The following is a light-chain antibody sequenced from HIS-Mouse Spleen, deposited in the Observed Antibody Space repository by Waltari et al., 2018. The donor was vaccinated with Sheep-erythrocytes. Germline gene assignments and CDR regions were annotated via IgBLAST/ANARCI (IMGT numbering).Light chain of an antibody. Sequence: QSALTQPRSVSGSPGQSVTISCTGTSSDVGGYNYVSWYQQHPGKAPKLIIYDVSNRPSGLPDRFSGSKSGNTASLTISGLQAEDEADYYCCSYAGSYNHVFATGTKVTVL. CDR1: SSDVGGYNY. V-gene: IGLV2-11*01. CDR3: CSYAGSYNHV. J-gene: IGLJ1*01. CDR2: DVS.